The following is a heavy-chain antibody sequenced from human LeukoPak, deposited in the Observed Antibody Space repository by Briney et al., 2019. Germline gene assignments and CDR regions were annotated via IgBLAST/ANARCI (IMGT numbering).Heavy chain of an antibody. D-gene: IGHD3-22*01. V-gene: IGHV4-4*02. CDR1: GGSISSSNW. CDR3: ASGRRYYDSSGGTFDY. Sequence: SGTLSLTCAVSGGSISSSNWWSWVRQPPGKGLEWIGEIYHSGSTNYNPSLKSRVTISVDKSKNQFSLKLSSVTAADTAVYYCASGRRYYDSSGGTFDYWGQGTLVTVSS. J-gene: IGHJ4*02. CDR2: IYHSGST.